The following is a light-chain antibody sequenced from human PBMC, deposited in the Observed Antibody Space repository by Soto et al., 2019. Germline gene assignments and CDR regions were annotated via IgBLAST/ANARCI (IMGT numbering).Light chain of an antibody. CDR3: SSYTASSTRV. V-gene: IGLV2-14*01. Sequence: SLRTQPASVSGSPGQTITISCTGTSADIGDYDFVSWYQQLPGKAPKLLIYEVSHRPSGVSNRFSGSKSGNTAYLTISWLQAEDEGDYYCSSYTASSTRVFGTGTKVTVL. CDR1: SADIGDYDF. CDR2: EVS. J-gene: IGLJ1*01.